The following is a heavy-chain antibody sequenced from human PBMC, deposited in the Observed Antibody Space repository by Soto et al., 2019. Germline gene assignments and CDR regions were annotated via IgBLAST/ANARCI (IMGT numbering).Heavy chain of an antibody. J-gene: IGHJ2*01. CDR1: GGTFSSYA. CDR2: IIPIFGTA. CDR3: AREFGDGNKRTWYFDL. V-gene: IGHV1-69*01. Sequence: QVQLVQSGAEVKKPGSSVTVSCKASGGTFSSYAISWVRQAPGQGLEWMGGIIPIFGTANYAQKFQGRVTITADESTSTAYMELSSLRSEDTAVYYCAREFGDGNKRTWYFDLWGRGTLVTVSS. D-gene: IGHD3-10*01.